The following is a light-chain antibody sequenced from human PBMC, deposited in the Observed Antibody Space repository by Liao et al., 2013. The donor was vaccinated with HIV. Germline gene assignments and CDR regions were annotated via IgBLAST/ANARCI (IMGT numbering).Light chain of an antibody. CDR2: YDS. CDR3: QAWDSRTAHVV. V-gene: IGLV3-21*01. Sequence: SYVLTQPPSVSVAPGKTARITCGGNNIGSKSVHWYQQKPGQAPVLVIYYDSDRPSGIPERFSGSNSGNTATLTISGTQAMDEADYYCQAWDSRTAHVVFGGGTKLTVL. CDR1: NIGSKS. J-gene: IGLJ2*01.